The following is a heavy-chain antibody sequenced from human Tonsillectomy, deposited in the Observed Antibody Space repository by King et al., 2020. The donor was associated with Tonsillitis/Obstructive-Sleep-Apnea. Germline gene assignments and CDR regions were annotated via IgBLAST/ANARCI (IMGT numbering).Heavy chain of an antibody. Sequence: VQLVESGSELKKPGASVKVSCKASGYTFNKFAMIWVRQAPGQGLEWMGWINTNTGNPTYAQGFTGRFVFSFDTSVRTAYLHIRSLKAEDTAIYYCAREFNSAFWGPVYWGQGTLVTVSS. D-gene: IGHD3-16*01. V-gene: IGHV7-4-1*01. CDR1: GYTFNKFA. J-gene: IGHJ4*02. CDR3: AREFNSAFWGPVY. CDR2: INTNTGNP.